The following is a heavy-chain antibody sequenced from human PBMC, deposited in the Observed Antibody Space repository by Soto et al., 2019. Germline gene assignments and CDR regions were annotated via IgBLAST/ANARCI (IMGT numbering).Heavy chain of an antibody. CDR1: GFTFSSYA. Sequence: GGSLRLSCAASGFTFSSYAMSWVRQTPGKGLEWVSTLSGSGGTTYYADSVKGQFSISRDSSKNTVYLQMDRLRAEDTAVYYCARNYYGSGSYAPWFDPWGQGTLVTVST. D-gene: IGHD3-10*01. CDR2: LSGSGGTT. CDR3: ARNYYGSGSYAPWFDP. J-gene: IGHJ5*02. V-gene: IGHV3-23*01.